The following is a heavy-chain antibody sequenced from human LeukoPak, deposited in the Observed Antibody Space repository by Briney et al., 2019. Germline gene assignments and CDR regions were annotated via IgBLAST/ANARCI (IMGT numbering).Heavy chain of an antibody. Sequence: PGGSLRLSCAASGFTFSSYNMNWVRQAPGKGLEWVSSITSGSSYIYYADSVKGRFTISRDNSENTLYLQMNSLRAEDTAVYYCAKPSSSWHFDYWGQGTLVTVSS. CDR1: GFTFSSYN. J-gene: IGHJ4*02. CDR3: AKPSSSWHFDY. CDR2: ITSGSSYI. V-gene: IGHV3-21*04. D-gene: IGHD6-13*01.